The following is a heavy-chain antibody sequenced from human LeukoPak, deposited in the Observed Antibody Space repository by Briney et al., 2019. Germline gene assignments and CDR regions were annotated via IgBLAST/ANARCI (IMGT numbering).Heavy chain of an antibody. Sequence: ASVKVSCKVSGYTLTELSIHWVRQAPGKGLEWMGGFNPEDGEKIYVQKFQGRVTMTEDTSIDTAYMELSSLRSEDTAMYYCATDPVGYCSSDSCYSVDYWGQGTLDTVSS. V-gene: IGHV1-24*01. CDR1: GYTLTELS. J-gene: IGHJ4*02. D-gene: IGHD2-15*01. CDR2: FNPEDGEK. CDR3: ATDPVGYCSSDSCYSVDY.